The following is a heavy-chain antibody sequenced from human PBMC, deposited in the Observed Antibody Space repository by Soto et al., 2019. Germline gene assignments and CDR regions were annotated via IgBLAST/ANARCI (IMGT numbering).Heavy chain of an antibody. Sequence: QVQLQESGPGLVEPSQTLSLTCNVSGDSISSGGYHWSWIRQHPGKGLECIVSIYYSGDTYYNPSLNSRVAISVHTSKKHFSLNLSSATAADTAVYYCARLAYSSRGGQFFDYWGQGVLVTVSS. CDR3: ARLAYSSRGGQFFDY. J-gene: IGHJ4*02. CDR2: IYYSGDT. V-gene: IGHV4-31*03. D-gene: IGHD6-13*01. CDR1: GDSISSGGYH.